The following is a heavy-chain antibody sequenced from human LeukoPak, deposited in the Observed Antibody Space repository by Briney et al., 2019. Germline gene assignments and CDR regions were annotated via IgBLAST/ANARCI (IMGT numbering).Heavy chain of an antibody. D-gene: IGHD6-19*01. CDR2: ISAYNGNT. V-gene: IGHV1-18*01. CDR3: ARGVAGERERDYYGMDV. CDR1: GYTFTSYG. Sequence: GASVKVSCKASGYTFTSYGISWVRQAPGQGLEWMGWISAYNGNTNYAQKLQGRVTMTTDTSTSTAYMELRSLRSDDTAVYYCARGVAGERERDYYGMDVWGQGTTVTVSS. J-gene: IGHJ6*02.